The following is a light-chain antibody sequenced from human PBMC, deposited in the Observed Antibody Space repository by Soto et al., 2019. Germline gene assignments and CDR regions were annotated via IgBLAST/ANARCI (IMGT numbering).Light chain of an antibody. Sequence: DIQVTQSPSSLSASVGDRVTITCQASQDISRYLDWYQQKPGQAPKVLIYGASNLIRGVSSRFSGSGSGTHFTFNITSLQPEDFATYYCQQYHALPYTFGQGTKLDIK. CDR2: GAS. J-gene: IGKJ2*01. CDR1: QDISRY. CDR3: QQYHALPYT. V-gene: IGKV1-33*01.